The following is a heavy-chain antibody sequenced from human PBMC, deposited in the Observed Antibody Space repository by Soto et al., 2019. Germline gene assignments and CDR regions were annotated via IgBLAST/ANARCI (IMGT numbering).Heavy chain of an antibody. J-gene: IGHJ4*02. D-gene: IGHD2-15*01. CDR3: TWEGIPGGRFDY. CDR1: GFTFIYAW. V-gene: IGHV3-15*01. Sequence: PGGSLRLSCAASGFTFIYAWMSWVRQAPGKGLEWVGRIKSKGSGGTTDYAGPVKGRFSISRDDSKNTVFLQINSLETEDTALYYCTWEGIPGGRFDYWGQGTRVTVSS. CDR2: IKSKGSGGTT.